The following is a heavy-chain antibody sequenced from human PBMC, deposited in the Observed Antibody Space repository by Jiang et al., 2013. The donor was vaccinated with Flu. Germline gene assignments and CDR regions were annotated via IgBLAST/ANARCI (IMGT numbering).Heavy chain of an antibody. J-gene: IGHJ5*02. CDR3: ARVTLRFLEVGWFDP. Sequence: TFSSYAISWVRQAPGQGLEWMGGIIPIFGTANYAQKFQGRVTITADESTSTAYMELSSLRSEDTAVYYCARVTLRFLEVGWFDPWGQGTLVTVSS. CDR2: IIPIFGTA. D-gene: IGHD3-3*01. V-gene: IGHV1-69*01. CDR1: TFSSYA.